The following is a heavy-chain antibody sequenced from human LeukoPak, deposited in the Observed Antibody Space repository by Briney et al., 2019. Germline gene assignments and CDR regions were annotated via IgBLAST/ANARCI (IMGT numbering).Heavy chain of an antibody. CDR1: GFTFSSCA. V-gene: IGHV3-64*01. D-gene: IGHD4-17*01. Sequence: GGSLRLSCAASGFTFSSCAMHWVRQAPGKGLEYVSAISSNGGSTYYANSVKGRFTISRDNSKNTLYLQMGSLRAEDMAVYYCAREGLNGDYYWGQGALVTVSS. J-gene: IGHJ4*02. CDR3: AREGLNGDYY. CDR2: ISSNGGST.